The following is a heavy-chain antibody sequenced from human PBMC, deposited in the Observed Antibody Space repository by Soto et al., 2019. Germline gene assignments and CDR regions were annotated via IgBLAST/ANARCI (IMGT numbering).Heavy chain of an antibody. J-gene: IGHJ2*01. D-gene: IGHD2-2*02. CDR2: IYYSGST. V-gene: IGHV4-61*01. CDR1: GGSVSSGSYY. Sequence: QVQLQESGPGLVKPSETLSLTCTVSGGSVSSGSYYWSWIRQPPGKGLEWIGYIYYSGSTNYNPSLKSRVTISVDTSKNQFSLKLSSVTAADTAVYYCARRDCSSTSCYTTSFWYFDLWGRGTLVTVSS. CDR3: ARRDCSSTSCYTTSFWYFDL.